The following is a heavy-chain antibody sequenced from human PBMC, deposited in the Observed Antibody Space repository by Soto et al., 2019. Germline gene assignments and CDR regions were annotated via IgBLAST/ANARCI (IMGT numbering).Heavy chain of an antibody. CDR1: GGSISSSSYY. CDR2: IYYSGST. V-gene: IGHV4-39*01. CDR3: ARHFPRNAYYYYYMDV. J-gene: IGHJ6*03. Sequence: SETLSLTCTVSGGSISSSSYYWGWIRQPPGKGLEWIGSIYYSGSTYYNPSLKSRVTISVDTSKNQFSLKLSSVTAADTAVYYCARHFPRNAYYYYYMDVWGKGTTVTVSS.